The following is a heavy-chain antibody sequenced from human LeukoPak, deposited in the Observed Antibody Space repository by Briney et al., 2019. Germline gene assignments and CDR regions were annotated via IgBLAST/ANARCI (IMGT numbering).Heavy chain of an antibody. V-gene: IGHV3-9*01. CDR2: ISWNSGSI. CDR3: AKDIARGDYSNFGEYYYYYYMDV. D-gene: IGHD4-11*01. Sequence: QPGGSLRLSCAASGFSFDDYAMHWVRQAPGKGLEWVSGISWNSGSIGYADSVKGRFTISRDNAKNSLYLQMNSLRPEDTALYYCAKDIARGDYSNFGEYYYYYYMDVWGKGTTVTISS. CDR1: GFSFDDYA. J-gene: IGHJ6*03.